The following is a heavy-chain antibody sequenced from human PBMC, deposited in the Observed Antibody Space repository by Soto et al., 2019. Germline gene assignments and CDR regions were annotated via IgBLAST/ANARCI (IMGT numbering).Heavy chain of an antibody. CDR1: GYPLNNYA. CDR2: IDPGSGHA. V-gene: IGHV1-3*01. J-gene: IGHJ4*02. D-gene: IGHD3-16*01. CDR3: TRDLNGGNPFDY. Sequence: ASVQVSCKPSGYPLNNYAIQWVRQAAGQRLEWMGWIDPGSGHATYSQKFQGRISISRDQSANTFYMDLSSLTSEDTAVYFCTRDLNGGNPFDYWGQGALVTVSS.